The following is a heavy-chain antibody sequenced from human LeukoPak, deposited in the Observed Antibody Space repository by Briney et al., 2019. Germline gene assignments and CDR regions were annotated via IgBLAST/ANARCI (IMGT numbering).Heavy chain of an antibody. CDR2: IYYSGST. CDR1: GGSISSYY. CDR3: AGTAFGAFDI. J-gene: IGHJ3*02. Sequence: SETLSLTCTVSGGSISSYYWSWIRQPPGKGLEWIGYIYYSGSTNYYPSLKSRVTISVDTSKNQFSLKLSSVTAADTAVYYCAGTAFGAFDIWGQGTMVTVSS. D-gene: IGHD5-18*01. V-gene: IGHV4-59*01.